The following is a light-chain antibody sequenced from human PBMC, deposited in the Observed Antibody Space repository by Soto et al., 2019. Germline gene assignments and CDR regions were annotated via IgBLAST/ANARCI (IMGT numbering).Light chain of an antibody. CDR3: QRYVSSPFT. J-gene: IGKJ2*01. V-gene: IGKV3-20*01. CDR2: EAS. Sequence: FVLTQSPVTLSLSPGERATLSCRATQTVRGNYIAWYQQKPGQAPRVLIFEASKRATGNPDRFSGSGCGTDFTLTISRMEPEDFAVFYCQRYVSSPFTFGQGTKLEI. CDR1: QTVRGNY.